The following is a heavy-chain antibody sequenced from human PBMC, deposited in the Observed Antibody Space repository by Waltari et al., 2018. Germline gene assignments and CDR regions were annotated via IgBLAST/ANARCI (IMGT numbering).Heavy chain of an antibody. CDR2: IYYSGST. CDR3: ARHPAMTIMLWYFDL. Sequence: QLQLQESGPGLVKPSETLSLPCPVSGGSIRTSSYYWGWIRQPPGKGLEWIGIIYYSGSTYYNPSLKSRVTISVDTSKNQFSLKLSSVTAADTAVYYCARHPAMTIMLWYFDLWGRGTLVTVSS. D-gene: IGHD2-8*01. J-gene: IGHJ2*01. CDR1: GGSIRTSSYY. V-gene: IGHV4-39*01.